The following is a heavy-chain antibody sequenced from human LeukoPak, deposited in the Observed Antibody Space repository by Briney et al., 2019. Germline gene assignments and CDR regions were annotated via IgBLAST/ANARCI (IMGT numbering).Heavy chain of an antibody. V-gene: IGHV4-34*01. CDR1: GGSFSGYY. D-gene: IGHD2-2*01. CDR2: INHSGST. CDR3: ARGSGQLNYYYYYYMDV. Sequence: SETLSLTCAVYGGSFSGYYWSWIRQPPGKGLEWIGEINHSGSTNYNPSLKSRVTISVDTSKNQLSLKLSSVTAADTAVYYCARGSGQLNYYYYYYMDVWGKGTTVTVSS. J-gene: IGHJ6*03.